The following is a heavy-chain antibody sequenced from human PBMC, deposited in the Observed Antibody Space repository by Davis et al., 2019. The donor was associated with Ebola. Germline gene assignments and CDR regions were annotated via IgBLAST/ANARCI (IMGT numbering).Heavy chain of an antibody. CDR2: IDWDDDK. V-gene: IGHV2-70*12. CDR3: AHSRREFSPDYFDS. D-gene: IGHD3-10*01. J-gene: IGHJ4*02. Sequence: SGPTLVKPTQTLTLTCTFSGFSLSTSGMCVSWIRQPPGKALEWLARIDWDDDKYYSTSLKTRLTISKDTSKNQVVLTMTNMDPVDTATYFCAHSRREFSPDYFDSWGQGTLVTVSS. CDR1: GFSLSTSGMC.